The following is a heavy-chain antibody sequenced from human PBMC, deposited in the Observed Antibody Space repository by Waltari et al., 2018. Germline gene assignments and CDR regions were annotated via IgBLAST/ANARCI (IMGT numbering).Heavy chain of an antibody. Sequence: QVQLVESGGGVVQPGRSLRLSCAASGFTFSSYAMHWVRQAPGKGLEWVAVISYDGSNKYYADSVKGRFTISRDNSKNTLYLQMNSLGAEDTAVYYCARGSSSWYRDAFDIWGQGTMVTVSS. CDR3: ARGSSSWYRDAFDI. CDR2: ISYDGSNK. CDR1: GFTFSSYA. J-gene: IGHJ3*02. V-gene: IGHV3-30-3*01. D-gene: IGHD6-13*01.